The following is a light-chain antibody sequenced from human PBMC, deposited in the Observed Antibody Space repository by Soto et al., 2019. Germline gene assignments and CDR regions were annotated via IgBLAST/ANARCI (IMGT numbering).Light chain of an antibody. CDR3: PQYGSSGT. V-gene: IGKV3-20*01. J-gene: IGKJ1*01. CDR2: GAS. CDR1: QSVSNNY. Sequence: EIVLTQSPGTLSLSPGERATLSCRASQSVSNNYLAWYQQKPGQAPRLLIYGASNSATCIPARFSGSGSGTDFTLTISRLEPEDFAVYYCPQYGSSGTFGQGPKVQI.